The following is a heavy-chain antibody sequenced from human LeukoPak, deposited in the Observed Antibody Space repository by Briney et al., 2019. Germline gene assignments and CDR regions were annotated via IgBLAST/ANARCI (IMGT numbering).Heavy chain of an antibody. J-gene: IGHJ4*02. V-gene: IGHV3-33*06. CDR2: IWYDGSNK. D-gene: IGHD6-6*01. CDR3: AKARYSSSSNHYFDY. CDR1: GFTFSSYG. Sequence: GRSLRLSCAASGFTFSSYGMHWVRQAPGKGLEWVAVIWYDGSNKYYADSVKGRFTISRDNSKNTLYLQMNGLRAEDTAVYYCAKARYSSSSNHYFDYWGQGTLVTVSS.